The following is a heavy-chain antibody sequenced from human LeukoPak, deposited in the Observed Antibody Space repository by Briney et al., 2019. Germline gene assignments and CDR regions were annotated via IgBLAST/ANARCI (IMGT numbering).Heavy chain of an antibody. D-gene: IGHD5-24*01. CDR1: GGSFSGYY. CDR3: ASTIKLEMATIESGSYRSYWFDP. CDR2: INHSGST. Sequence: PSETLSLTCAVYGGSFSGYYWSWIRQPPGKGLEWIGEINHSGSTNYNPSLKSRVTMSVDTSKNQFSLKLSSVTAADTAVYYCASTIKLEMATIESGSYRSYWFDPWGQGTLVTVSS. J-gene: IGHJ5*02. V-gene: IGHV4-34*01.